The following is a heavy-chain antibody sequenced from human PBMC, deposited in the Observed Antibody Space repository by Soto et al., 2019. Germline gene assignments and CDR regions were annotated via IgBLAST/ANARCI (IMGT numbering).Heavy chain of an antibody. CDR1: GYSFTSYW. D-gene: IGHD3-16*01. CDR3: ARGGYYDNVWGKLSHYGLDK. CDR2: IYPGDSDT. Sequence: PGQSLKISCKCSGYSFTSYWIGWVRQMPGKGLEWMGIIYPGDSDTRYSPSFQGQVTMTADRSTRTVYLDLRSLKSNDTAVYYCARGGYYDNVWGKLSHYGLDKWGQGTSVTVSS. V-gene: IGHV5-51*01. J-gene: IGHJ6*02.